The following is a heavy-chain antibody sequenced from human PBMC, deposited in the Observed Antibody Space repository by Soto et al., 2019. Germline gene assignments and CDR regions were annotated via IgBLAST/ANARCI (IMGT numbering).Heavy chain of an antibody. CDR1: GGSISSGGYY. CDR2: IYYSGST. D-gene: IGHD2-2*01. CDR3: ARGRSSTSPYPIGY. Sequence: QVQLQESGPGLVKPSQTLSLTCTVSGGSISSGGYYWSWIRQHPGKGLEWIGYIYYSGSTYYNPSPKSRVTIPVDTSKNQFSLKLSSVTAADMAVDYCARGRSSTSPYPIGYWGQGTLVTVSS. V-gene: IGHV4-31*03. J-gene: IGHJ4*02.